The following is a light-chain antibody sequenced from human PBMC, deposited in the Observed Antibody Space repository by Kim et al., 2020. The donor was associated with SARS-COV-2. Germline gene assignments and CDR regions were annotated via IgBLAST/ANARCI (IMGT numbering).Light chain of an antibody. CDR2: AAS. V-gene: IGKV1-12*01. J-gene: IGKJ4*01. Sequence: ASVGDRATLSCRASLGICSWLAWSQQKPGKAHKLLIYAASSLQSGVPSRFSGSGSGTDFTLTISSLQPEDFATYYCQQANSFPLTFGGGTKVDIK. CDR3: QQANSFPLT. CDR1: LGICSW.